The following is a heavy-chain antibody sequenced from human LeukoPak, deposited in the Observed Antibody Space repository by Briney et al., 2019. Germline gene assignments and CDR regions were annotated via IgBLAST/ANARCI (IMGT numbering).Heavy chain of an antibody. CDR2: INPSGGST. Sequence: ASVTVSCKASGYTFTSYYMHWVRQAPGQGLEWMGIINPSGGSTSYAQKFQGRVTMTRDTSTSTVYMELSSLRSEDTAVYYCARAFGMWYFDLWGRGTLVTVSS. D-gene: IGHD1-14*01. V-gene: IGHV1-46*01. J-gene: IGHJ2*01. CDR3: ARAFGMWYFDL. CDR1: GYTFTSYY.